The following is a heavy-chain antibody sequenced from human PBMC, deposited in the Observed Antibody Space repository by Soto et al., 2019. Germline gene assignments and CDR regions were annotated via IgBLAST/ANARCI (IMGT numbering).Heavy chain of an antibody. CDR2: IIPIFGTT. CDR1: GGTFNTYT. D-gene: IGHD5-18*01. Sequence: QVQLVQSGTDVKKPGSSVTVSCKASGGTFNTYTFSWVRQAPGQGLEWMGSIIPIFGTTHYVQSFQGRLSITANQSSTTTYMELRSLTSHDTALYYCARIPRYSFPTSDPLDNWGQGTLVTVSS. J-gene: IGHJ1*01. V-gene: IGHV1-69*01. CDR3: ARIPRYSFPTSDPLDN.